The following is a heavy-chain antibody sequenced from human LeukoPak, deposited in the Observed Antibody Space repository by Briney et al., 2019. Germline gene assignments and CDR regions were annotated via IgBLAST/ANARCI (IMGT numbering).Heavy chain of an antibody. D-gene: IGHD2-8*01. CDR1: GFTFSSYS. CDR2: ISSSSYI. V-gene: IGHV3-21*01. Sequence: GGSLRLYCAASGFTFSSYSMNWVRQAPGQGLEWVSSISSSSYIYYADSVKGRFTISRDNAKNSLYLQMNSLRAEDTAVYYCARADELMAAPDLDYWGQGTLVTVSS. J-gene: IGHJ4*02. CDR3: ARADELMAAPDLDY.